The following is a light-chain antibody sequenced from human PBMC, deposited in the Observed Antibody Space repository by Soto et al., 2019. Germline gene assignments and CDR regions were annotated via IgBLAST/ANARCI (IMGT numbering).Light chain of an antibody. CDR3: QQYDNLPIT. V-gene: IGKV1-33*01. J-gene: IGKJ5*01. CDR2: DAS. CDR1: QDISNY. Sequence: IQMTQSASSLSASVGDRVTIACQASQDISNYLNWYQQKQGKAPKLLIYDASNLETGVPSRFSGSGSGTDFNFTISSLQTEDIATYYCQQYDNLPITFGQGTRLEIK.